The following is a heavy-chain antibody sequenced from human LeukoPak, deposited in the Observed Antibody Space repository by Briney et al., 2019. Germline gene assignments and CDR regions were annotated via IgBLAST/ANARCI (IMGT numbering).Heavy chain of an antibody. CDR3: ARGDLGYCSGGSCYWFDP. V-gene: IGHV1-18*04. Sequence: ASVKVSCKASGYTFTGYYMHWVRQAPGQGLEWMGWISAYNGNTNYAQKLQGRVTMTTDTSTSTAYMELRSLRSDDTAVYYCARGDLGYCSGGSCYWFDPWGQGTLVTVSS. CDR1: GYTFTGYY. CDR2: ISAYNGNT. D-gene: IGHD2-15*01. J-gene: IGHJ5*02.